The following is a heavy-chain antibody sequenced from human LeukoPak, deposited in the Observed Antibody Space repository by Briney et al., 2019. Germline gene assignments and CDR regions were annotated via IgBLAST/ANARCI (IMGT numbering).Heavy chain of an antibody. J-gene: IGHJ4*02. V-gene: IGHV3-30*02. Sequence: GGSLRLSCAASGFTFSSYGMRWVRQAPGKGLEWVAFIRYDGSNKYYADSVKGRCTISRDNSKNTLYLQMNSLRGEDTAVYYCASGIRAFDNWGQGTLVTVSA. CDR1: GFTFSSYG. D-gene: IGHD1-26*01. CDR2: IRYDGSNK. CDR3: ASGIRAFDN.